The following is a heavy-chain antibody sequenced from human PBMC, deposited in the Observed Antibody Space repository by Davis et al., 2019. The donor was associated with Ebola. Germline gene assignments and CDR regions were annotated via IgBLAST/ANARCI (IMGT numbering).Heavy chain of an antibody. CDR1: GFTFDDHA. J-gene: IGHJ4*02. CDR3: ARDREWPLDY. D-gene: IGHD3-3*01. V-gene: IGHV3-9*01. CDR2: ISWNSGSI. Sequence: PGGSLRLSCAASGFTFDDHAMHWVRQAPGKGLEWVSGISWNSGSIGYADSVKGRFTISRDNAKNSLYLQMNSLRAEDTAVYYCARDREWPLDYWGQGTLVTVSS.